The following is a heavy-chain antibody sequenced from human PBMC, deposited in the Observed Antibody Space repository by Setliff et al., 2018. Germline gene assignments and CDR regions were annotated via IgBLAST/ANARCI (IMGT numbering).Heavy chain of an antibody. CDR2: INPNSGGT. CDR1: GYTFAGYF. CDR3: ARSRLYVGWFDP. J-gene: IGHJ5*02. D-gene: IGHD1-26*01. Sequence: GASVKVSCKASGYTFAGYFIHWVRQAPGQGLEWMGWINPNSGGTNYATKFQGRVTMTREPSISTAYMELSRLRSDDTAVYSCARSRLYVGWFDPWGQGTLVTVSS. V-gene: IGHV1-2*02.